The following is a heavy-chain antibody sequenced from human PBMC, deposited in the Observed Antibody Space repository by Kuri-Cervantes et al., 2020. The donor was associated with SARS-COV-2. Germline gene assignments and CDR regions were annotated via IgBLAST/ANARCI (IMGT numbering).Heavy chain of an antibody. V-gene: IGHV4-61*02. CDR1: GGSISSDRYY. D-gene: IGHD6-19*01. CDR2: IYPSGST. J-gene: IGHJ4*02. Sequence: SETLSLTCTVSGGSISSDRYYWSWIRQPAGKGLEWIGRIYPSGSTNYHPSLKSRVTLSVDTSKNQFSLNLSSVTAADTAVYYCARGIAVAGAKYFDYWGQGTLVTVSS. CDR3: ARGIAVAGAKYFDY.